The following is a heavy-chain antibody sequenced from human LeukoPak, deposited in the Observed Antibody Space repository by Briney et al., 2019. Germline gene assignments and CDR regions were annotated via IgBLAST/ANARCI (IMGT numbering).Heavy chain of an antibody. D-gene: IGHD4/OR15-4a*01. J-gene: IGHJ4*02. CDR1: GFTFSSYA. V-gene: IGHV3-64D*06. CDR3: VKRLNNYFDY. Sequence: PGGSLRLSCSASGFTFSSYAMHWVRQAPGKGLEFVSGISSNGGSTYYTDPVKGRLTISRDNSKNTVYLQMSSLRPEDTAVYFCVKRLNNYFDYWGQGTLVTVFS. CDR2: ISSNGGST.